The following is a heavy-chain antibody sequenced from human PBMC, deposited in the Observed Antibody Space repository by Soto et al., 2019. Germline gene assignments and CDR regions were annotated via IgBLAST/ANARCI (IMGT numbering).Heavy chain of an antibody. V-gene: IGHV1-69*13. CDR3: ARDRGSKLINQSADFDY. CDR2: IIPIFGTA. J-gene: IGHJ4*02. D-gene: IGHD2-15*01. Sequence: SVKVSCKASGGTFSSYAISWVRQAPGQGLEWMGGIIPIFGTANYAQKFQGRVTITADESTSTAYMELSSLRSEDTAVYYCARDRGSKLINQSADFDYWGQGTLVTVSS. CDR1: GGTFSSYA.